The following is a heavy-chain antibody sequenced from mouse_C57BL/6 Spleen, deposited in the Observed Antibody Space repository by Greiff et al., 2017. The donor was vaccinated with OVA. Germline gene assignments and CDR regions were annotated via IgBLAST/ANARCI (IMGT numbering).Heavy chain of an antibody. D-gene: IGHD3-2*02. CDR1: GYTFTDYE. Sequence: VQGVESGAELVRPGASVTLSCKASGYTFTDYEMHWVKQTPVHGLEWIGAIDPETGGTAYNQKFKGKAILTADKSSSTAYMELRSLTSEDSAVYYCTPQTAWFAYWGQGTLVTVSA. J-gene: IGHJ3*01. CDR2: IDPETGGT. CDR3: TPQTAWFAY. V-gene: IGHV1-15*01.